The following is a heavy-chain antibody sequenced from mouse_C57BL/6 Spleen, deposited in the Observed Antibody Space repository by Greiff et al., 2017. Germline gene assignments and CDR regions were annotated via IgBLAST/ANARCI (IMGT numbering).Heavy chain of an antibody. CDR1: GYTFTSYW. D-gene: IGHD4-1*01. CDR2: IDPSDSYT. CDR3: ERAANWLFAY. J-gene: IGHJ3*01. Sequence: QVQLQQPGAELVMPGASVKLSCKASGYTFTSYWMHWVKQRPGQGLDWIGEIDPSDSYTNYTPKFKGKSTLTVDKSSSTAYMQLSSLTSEASAVYYCERAANWLFAYWGQGTLVTVSA. V-gene: IGHV1-69*01.